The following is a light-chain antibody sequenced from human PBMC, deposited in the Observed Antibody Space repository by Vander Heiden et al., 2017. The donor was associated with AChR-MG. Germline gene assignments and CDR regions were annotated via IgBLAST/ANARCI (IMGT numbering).Light chain of an antibody. Sequence: DVKMTQFPSSVSASVGDSVTITCRASEGVADWLAWYQQKPGTAPKFLIYATSNLRGGVPSRFSGSGFGTDFSLTITNLQPEDFATYFCQQANSFPFTFGHGTIVNIK. CDR3: QQANSFPFT. CDR1: EGVADW. J-gene: IGKJ3*01. V-gene: IGKV1-12*01. CDR2: ATS.